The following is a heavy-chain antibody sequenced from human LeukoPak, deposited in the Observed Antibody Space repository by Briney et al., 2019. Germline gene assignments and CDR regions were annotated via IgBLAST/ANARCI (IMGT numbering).Heavy chain of an antibody. Sequence: PSETLSLTCTVSGGSMSGFFWTWIRQPPGRELEWIGSIYYSGSSTKYNPSLKSRVTISVDTSKSQFSLNLNSATAADTAVFYCARHRAEMATITDDAFDIWGQGTMVTVSS. D-gene: IGHD5-24*01. V-gene: IGHV4-59*01. CDR3: ARHRAEMATITDDAFDI. CDR1: GGSMSGFF. J-gene: IGHJ3*02. CDR2: IYYSGSST.